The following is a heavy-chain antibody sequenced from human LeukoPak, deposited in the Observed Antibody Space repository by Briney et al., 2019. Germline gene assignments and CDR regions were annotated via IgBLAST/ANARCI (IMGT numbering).Heavy chain of an antibody. CDR3: ARDALFNIAVAGYDY. CDR2: INHSGST. J-gene: IGHJ4*02. D-gene: IGHD6-19*01. V-gene: IGHV4-34*01. Sequence: SETLSLTCAVYGGSLSGYYWSWIRQPPGKGLEWIGEINHSGSTNYNPSLKSRVTISVDTSKNQFSLNLSSVTAADTAVYYCARDALFNIAVAGYDYRGQGTLVTVSS. CDR1: GGSLSGYY.